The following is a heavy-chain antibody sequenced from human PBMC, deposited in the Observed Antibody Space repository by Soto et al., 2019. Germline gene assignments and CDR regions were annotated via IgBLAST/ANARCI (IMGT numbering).Heavy chain of an antibody. D-gene: IGHD3-16*02. J-gene: IGHJ5*02. Sequence: GASVKVSCKASGYTFTSYDINWVRQATGQGLEWMGWMNPNSGNTGYAQKFQGRVTMTRNTSISTAYMELSSLRSEDTAVYYCARASDAAKSDYDYIWGSYRNTPDNWFDPWGQGTLVTVSS. V-gene: IGHV1-8*01. CDR2: MNPNSGNT. CDR1: GYTFTSYD. CDR3: ARASDAAKSDYDYIWGSYRNTPDNWFDP.